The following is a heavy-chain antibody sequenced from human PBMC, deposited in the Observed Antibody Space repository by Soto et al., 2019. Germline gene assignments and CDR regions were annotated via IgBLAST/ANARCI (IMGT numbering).Heavy chain of an antibody. D-gene: IGHD2-15*01. CDR2: ISAYNGNT. CDR1: GYTFTSYG. J-gene: IGHJ4*02. Sequence: GASVKVSCKASGYTFTSYGISWVRQAPGQGLEWMGWISAYNGNTNYAQKLQGRVTMTTDTSTSTAYMELRSLRSDDTAVYYCARDTNPYCSGGSCYLSSDYWGQGTLVTVSS. V-gene: IGHV1-18*01. CDR3: ARDTNPYCSGGSCYLSSDY.